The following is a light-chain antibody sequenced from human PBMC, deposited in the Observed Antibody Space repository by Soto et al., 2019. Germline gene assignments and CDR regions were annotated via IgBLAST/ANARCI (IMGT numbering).Light chain of an antibody. Sequence: EIVLTQSPATLSLSPGGRATLSCRVSQNINIYLAWYQQKIGQAPRLLIYDSSIRATGTPARFSGSGSGTDFTLTISSLEPDDVGVYYCHQRYSWPLTFGGGTKVEIK. J-gene: IGKJ4*01. CDR1: QNINIY. CDR2: DSS. CDR3: HQRYSWPLT. V-gene: IGKV3-11*01.